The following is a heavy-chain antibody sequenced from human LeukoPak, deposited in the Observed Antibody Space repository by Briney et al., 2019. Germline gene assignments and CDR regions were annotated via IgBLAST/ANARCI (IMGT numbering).Heavy chain of an antibody. V-gene: IGHV4-38-2*02. CDR1: GYSISSGYY. Sequence: PSETLSLTCTVSGYSISSGYYWGWIRQPPGKGLEWIGEINHSGSTNYNPSLKSRVTISVDTSKNQFSLKLSSVTAADTAVYYCARARRQLWADYWGQGTLVTVSS. J-gene: IGHJ4*02. CDR3: ARARRQLWADY. CDR2: INHSGST. D-gene: IGHD5-18*01.